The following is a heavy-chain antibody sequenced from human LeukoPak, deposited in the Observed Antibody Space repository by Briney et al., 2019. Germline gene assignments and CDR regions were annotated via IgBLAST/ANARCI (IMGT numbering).Heavy chain of an antibody. CDR1: GGSISSGGYY. V-gene: IGHV4-31*03. CDR3: ARRSQGAGYFDY. Sequence: SQTLSLTCTVSGGSISSGGYYWSWVRQHPGKGLEWIGYIYYSGSTYYNPSLKSRVTISVDTSKNQFSLKLSSVTAADTAVYYCARRSQGAGYFDYWGQGTLVTVSS. D-gene: IGHD3-16*01. J-gene: IGHJ4*02. CDR2: IYYSGST.